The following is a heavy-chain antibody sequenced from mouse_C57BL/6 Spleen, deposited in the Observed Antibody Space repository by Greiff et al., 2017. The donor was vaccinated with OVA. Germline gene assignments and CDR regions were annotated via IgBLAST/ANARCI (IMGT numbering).Heavy chain of an antibody. CDR1: GYTFTDYY. J-gene: IGHJ1*03. D-gene: IGHD3-3*01. CDR2: INPNNGGT. Sequence: VQLQQSGPELVKPGASVKISCKASGYTFTDYYMNWVKQSHGKSLEWIGDINPNNGGTSYNQKFKGKATLTVDKSSSTAYMELRSLTSEDSAVYYYGREGPLDHFDVWGTGTTVTVSS. V-gene: IGHV1-26*01. CDR3: GREGPLDHFDV.